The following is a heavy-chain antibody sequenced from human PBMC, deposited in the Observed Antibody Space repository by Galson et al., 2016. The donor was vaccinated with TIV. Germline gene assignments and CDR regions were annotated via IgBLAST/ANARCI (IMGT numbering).Heavy chain of an antibody. CDR3: ARATNYYDNWFDP. CDR2: IIPIFGTT. CDR1: GGKFSSYV. J-gene: IGHJ5*02. D-gene: IGHD3-10*01. V-gene: IGHV1-69*15. Sequence: ASGGKFSSYVISWVRQAPGQGLEWMGRIIPIFGTTKYAQKFQGRVTITADESTDTAYVELNSLTSGDTAVYYCARATNYYDNWFDPWGQGTLVTVSS.